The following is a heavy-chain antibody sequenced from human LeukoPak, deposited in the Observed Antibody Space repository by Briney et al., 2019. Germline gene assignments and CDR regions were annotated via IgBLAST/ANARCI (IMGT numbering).Heavy chain of an antibody. CDR2: IISIFGSS. CDR3: ASDARGTFTFGGDY. D-gene: IGHD3-16*01. V-gene: IGHV1-69*13. CDR1: GGTLSSYA. Sequence: SVKVSCLASGGTLSSYALSWVRQAPGQGLVWMGGIISIFGSSNFAHKLQGRDTITADESRSIAYMELSRLRSEDTAVYYCASDARGTFTFGGDYWGEGTLVTVSS. J-gene: IGHJ4*02.